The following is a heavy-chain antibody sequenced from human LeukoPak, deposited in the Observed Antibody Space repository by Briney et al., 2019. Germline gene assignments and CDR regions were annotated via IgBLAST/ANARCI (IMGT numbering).Heavy chain of an antibody. V-gene: IGHV3-30*02. Sequence: GGSLRLSCAASGFTFSTYGMHWVRQAPGKGLEWVAFIRYDGSDKYYADSVKGRFTISRDNSKNTLYLQMNSLRAEDTAVYYCAKAQTTGGYYFDYWGQGTLVTVSS. CDR2: IRYDGSDK. CDR3: AKAQTTGGYYFDY. D-gene: IGHD1-14*01. J-gene: IGHJ4*02. CDR1: GFTFSTYG.